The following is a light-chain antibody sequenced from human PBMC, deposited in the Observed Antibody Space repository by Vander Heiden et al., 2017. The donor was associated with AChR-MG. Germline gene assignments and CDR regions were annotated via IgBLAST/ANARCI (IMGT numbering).Light chain of an antibody. CDR3: HQYCSTPQT. CDR1: QIISSNY. Sequence: IVLTQSPGTLSLSPGETVTLPCRASQIISSNYLAWYQHRPGQAPTLLIYGASIRATGIPARFSGSGSGTDFTLTISRLESEDFAVYYCHQYCSTPQTFGQGTKVEIK. J-gene: IGKJ1*01. V-gene: IGKV3-20*01. CDR2: GAS.